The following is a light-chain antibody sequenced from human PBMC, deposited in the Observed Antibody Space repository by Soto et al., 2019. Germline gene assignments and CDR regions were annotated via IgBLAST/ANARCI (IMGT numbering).Light chain of an antibody. CDR2: GAS. CDR1: QSVSSSY. J-gene: IGKJ2*01. V-gene: IGKV3-20*01. CDR3: QQYGSSPHT. Sequence: EIVLTQSPGTLSLSPGERATLSCRASQSVSSSYLAWYQHKPGQAPGLLIYGASSRATGIPDRFSGSGSGTDFILTISRLEPEDFAVYYCQQYGSSPHTFGQGTKLEIK.